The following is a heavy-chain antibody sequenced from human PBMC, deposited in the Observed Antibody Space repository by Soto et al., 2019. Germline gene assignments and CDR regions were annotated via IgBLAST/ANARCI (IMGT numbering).Heavy chain of an antibody. Sequence: SETLSLTCAVYGGSFSGYYWSWIRQPPGKGLEWIGEINHSGSTNYNPSLKSRVTISVDTSKNQFSLKLSSVTAADTAVYYCAGPRYYYDSSGYYPWWGQGTLVTVSS. CDR2: INHSGST. D-gene: IGHD3-22*01. CDR3: AGPRYYYDSSGYYPW. V-gene: IGHV4-34*01. J-gene: IGHJ4*02. CDR1: GGSFSGYY.